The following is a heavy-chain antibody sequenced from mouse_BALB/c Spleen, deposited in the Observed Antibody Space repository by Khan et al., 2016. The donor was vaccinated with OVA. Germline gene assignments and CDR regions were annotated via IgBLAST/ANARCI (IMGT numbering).Heavy chain of an antibody. D-gene: IGHD2-1*01. V-gene: IGHV1S137*01. CDR2: INTYYGNT. CDR3: ARSAGNFSAVDY. J-gene: IGHJ4*01. Sequence: QVQLQQSGPELVRPGVSVKLSCKGSDYTFTDYAVHWVKQSHAKSIEGCGVINTYYGNTNYNQRFKGKATMTVDKSSSTAYMELARLTTADSAIXYCARSAGNFSAVDYWGQGTSVTVSS. CDR1: DYTFTDYA.